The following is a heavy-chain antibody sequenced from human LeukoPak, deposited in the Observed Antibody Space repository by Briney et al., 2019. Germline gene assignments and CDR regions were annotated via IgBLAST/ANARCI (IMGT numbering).Heavy chain of an antibody. D-gene: IGHD6-25*01. CDR3: ARDPIAAEPDYFDY. Sequence: PGGSLRLSCSASGFNFWTYAMHWVRQAPGKGLEWVAVIFDERNKFVSDSVKGRFTISRDNFKNTLYLQMNSLTDEDTATYCARDPIAAEPDYFDYWGQGTLVTVSS. J-gene: IGHJ4*02. CDR2: IFDERNK. V-gene: IGHV3-30*04. CDR1: GFNFWTYA.